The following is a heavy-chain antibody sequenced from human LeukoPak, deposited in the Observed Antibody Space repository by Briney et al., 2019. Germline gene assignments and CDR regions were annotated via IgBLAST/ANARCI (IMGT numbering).Heavy chain of an antibody. D-gene: IGHD5-18*01. J-gene: IGHJ4*02. CDR2: INHSGST. CDR1: GGSFSGYY. Sequence: SETLSLTCAVYGGSFSGYYWSWIRQPPGKGLEWIGEINHSGSTNYNPSLKSRVTISVDTSKNQFSLKLGSVTAADTAVYYCARGSVQLCPDYWGQGTLVTVSS. V-gene: IGHV4-34*01. CDR3: ARGSVQLCPDY.